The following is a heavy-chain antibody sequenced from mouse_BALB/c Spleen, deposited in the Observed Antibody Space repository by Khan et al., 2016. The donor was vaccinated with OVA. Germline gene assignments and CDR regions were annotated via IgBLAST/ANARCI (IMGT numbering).Heavy chain of an antibody. CDR3: ARNSYMYDFTY. CDR2: IWSGGNT. Sequence: QVQLKQSGPGLVQPSQSLSITCTVSGFSLSTYGVHWVRQSPGKGLEWLGLIWSGGNTDYNAAFISRLSISKDNYKSQVFFKMNSLQPDDTAMYYCARNSYMYDFTYWGQGTLVTVSA. D-gene: IGHD2-14*01. CDR1: GFSLSTYG. V-gene: IGHV2-2*01. J-gene: IGHJ3*01.